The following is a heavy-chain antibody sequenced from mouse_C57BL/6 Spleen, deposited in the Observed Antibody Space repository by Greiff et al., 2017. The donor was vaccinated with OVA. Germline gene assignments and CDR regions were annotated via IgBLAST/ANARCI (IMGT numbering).Heavy chain of an antibody. CDR3: ARSGDFDD. CDR1: GYTFTDYY. Sequence: EVQLQQSGPELVKPGASVKISCKASGYTFTDYYMNWVKQSHGKSLEWIGDINPNNGGTSYNQKFKGKATLPVDKSDSTADMERRSLTAEDSAVYYCARSGDFDDGGKGTRRTGAS. D-gene: IGHD3-1*01. V-gene: IGHV1-26*01. CDR2: INPNNGGT. J-gene: IGHJ2*03.